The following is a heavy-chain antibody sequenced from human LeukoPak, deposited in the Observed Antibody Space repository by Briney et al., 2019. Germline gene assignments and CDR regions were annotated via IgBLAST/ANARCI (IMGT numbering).Heavy chain of an antibody. CDR1: GFIFSSAW. D-gene: IGHD3-22*01. Sequence: GGSLRLSCAASGFIFSSAWMSWVRQAPGKGLEWVSRVADRGAYTYYADSVKGRFTVSRDNTKNTLYLQMHSLRAKDTAVYYCSRSLLDRGGYYYGDSFDLWGQGTMVTVSS. CDR3: SRSLLDRGGYYYGDSFDL. J-gene: IGHJ3*01. V-gene: IGHV3-23*01. CDR2: VADRGAYT.